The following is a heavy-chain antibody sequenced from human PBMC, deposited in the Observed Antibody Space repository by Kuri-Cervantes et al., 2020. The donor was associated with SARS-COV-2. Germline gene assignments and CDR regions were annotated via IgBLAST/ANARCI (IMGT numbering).Heavy chain of an antibody. D-gene: IGHD3-10*01. CDR3: ASSHGRVRGSGYFQH. CDR1: GGSFSGYY. V-gene: IGHV4-34*01. CDR2: INHSGST. Sequence: SETLSLTCAVYGGSFSGYYWSWIRQPPGKGLEWIGEINHSGSTNYNPSLKSRVTISVDTSKNQFSLKLSSVTAADTAVYYCASSHGRVRGSGYFQHWGQGTLVTVSS. J-gene: IGHJ1*01.